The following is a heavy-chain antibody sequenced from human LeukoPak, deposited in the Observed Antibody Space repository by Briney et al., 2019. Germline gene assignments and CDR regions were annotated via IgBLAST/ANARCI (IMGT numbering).Heavy chain of an antibody. CDR2: IYNSGST. CDR1: GYSIGTDYY. J-gene: IGHJ5*02. Sequence: SETLSLTCTVSGYSIGTDYYWGWIRQPPGKGLEWIGSIYNSGSTYYNPSLKGRITISVDTSKNQFSLKLSSVAAADTAVYYCARNSSSSSPPERYNWFDPWGQGTLVTVSS. CDR3: ARNSSSSSPPERYNWFDP. D-gene: IGHD6-6*01. V-gene: IGHV4-38-2*02.